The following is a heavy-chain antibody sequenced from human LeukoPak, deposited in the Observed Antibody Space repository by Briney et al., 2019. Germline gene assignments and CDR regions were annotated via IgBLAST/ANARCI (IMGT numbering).Heavy chain of an antibody. V-gene: IGHV1-18*04. CDR1: GYTFTSYG. J-gene: IGHJ4*02. Sequence: ASVKVSCKASGYTFTSYGISWVRQAPGRGLEWMGWISAYNGNTNYAQKLQGRVTMTTDTSTSTAYMELRNLRSDDTAVYYCAWRLAVAGILDYWGQGTLVTVSS. D-gene: IGHD6-19*01. CDR2: ISAYNGNT. CDR3: AWRLAVAGILDY.